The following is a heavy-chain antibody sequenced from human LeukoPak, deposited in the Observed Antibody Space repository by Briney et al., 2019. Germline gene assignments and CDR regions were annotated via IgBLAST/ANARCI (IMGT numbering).Heavy chain of an antibody. CDR2: ISGDGGST. CDR1: GFTFDDYA. J-gene: IGHJ6*02. Sequence: EGSLRLTCAASGFTFDDYAMHWVRQAPGKGLEWVSLISGDGGSTYYADSVKGRFTISRDNSKNSLYLQMNSLRTEDTALYYCAKDFSSGTYYPYYYYGMDVWGQGTTVTVSS. V-gene: IGHV3-43*02. D-gene: IGHD3-10*01. CDR3: AKDFSSGTYYPYYYYGMDV.